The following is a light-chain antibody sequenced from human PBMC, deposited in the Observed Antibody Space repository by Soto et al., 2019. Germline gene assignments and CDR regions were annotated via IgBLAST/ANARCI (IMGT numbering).Light chain of an antibody. V-gene: IGKV1D-16*01. CDR3: QQYSTYPLT. Sequence: DIQMTQSPSSLSASIGDRVTITCRASQGINTWLAWYQQKSGEAPQPLIYSASTLEGGVPSRFSGSGSGTDFTLTISSLQPEDVATYYCQQYSTYPLTFGGGTKVEIK. J-gene: IGKJ4*01. CDR1: QGINTW. CDR2: SAS.